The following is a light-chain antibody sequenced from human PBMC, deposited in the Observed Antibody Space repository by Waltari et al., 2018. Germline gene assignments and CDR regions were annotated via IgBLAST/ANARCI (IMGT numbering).Light chain of an antibody. CDR2: WAS. CDR3: QQYYSTPQT. V-gene: IGKV4-1*01. Sequence: DIVMTQSPDSLAVSLGERATINCKASQSVLYSSNNNNYLAWYQQKPGQPPRLLIYWASTRESGVPARFSGSGSGTDFTLTSSSLEAEDLAVYYCQQYYSTPQTFGQGTKVEIK. J-gene: IGKJ1*01. CDR1: QSVLYSSNNNNY.